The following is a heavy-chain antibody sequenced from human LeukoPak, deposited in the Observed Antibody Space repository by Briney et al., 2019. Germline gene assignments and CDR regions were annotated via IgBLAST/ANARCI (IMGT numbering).Heavy chain of an antibody. V-gene: IGHV5-51*01. D-gene: IGHD3-10*01. CDR3: ASRGSGRFRDAFDI. CDR2: IYPGDSDT. CDR1: GYSFTSYW. Sequence: GESLKIPWKGSGYSFTSYWIGWVRQMPGKGLQWMGIIYPGDSDTRYSPSFQGQVTTSADKSISTAYLQWSSLKAPDTAMYYCASRGSGRFRDAFDICSQGTMLTLSS. J-gene: IGHJ3*02.